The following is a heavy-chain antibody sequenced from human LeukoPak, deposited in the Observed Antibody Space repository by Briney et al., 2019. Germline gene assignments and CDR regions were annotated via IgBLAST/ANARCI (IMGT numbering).Heavy chain of an antibody. CDR2: IYPGDSDT. V-gene: IGHV5-51*01. CDR3: ARQAYTYAPFDY. D-gene: IGHD5-18*01. CDR1: GYRFNNYW. Sequence: GESLKISCKGSGYRFNNYWIGWVRPMPGKGLEWMGIIYPGDSDTRYSPSFQGQVTISADRSISTACLQWSSLKASDTAMYYCARQAYTYAPFDYWGQGTLVTVSS. J-gene: IGHJ4*02.